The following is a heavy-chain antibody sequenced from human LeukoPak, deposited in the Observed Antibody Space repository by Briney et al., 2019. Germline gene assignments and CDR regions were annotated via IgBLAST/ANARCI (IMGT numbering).Heavy chain of an antibody. CDR2: ISGSGGST. CDR1: GFTFSSYA. Sequence: GGSLRLSCAASGFTFSSYAMSWVRQAPGKGLEWVSAISGSGGSTYYADSVKGRFTISRDNSKNTLYLQMNSLRAEDTAVYYCAKVGGSSWFDELFFVQYWGQGTLVTVSS. CDR3: AKVGGSSWFDELFFVQY. V-gene: IGHV3-23*01. D-gene: IGHD6-13*01. J-gene: IGHJ4*02.